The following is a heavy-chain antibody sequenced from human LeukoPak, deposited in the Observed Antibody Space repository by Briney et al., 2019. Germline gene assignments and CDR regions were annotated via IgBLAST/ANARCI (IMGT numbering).Heavy chain of an antibody. J-gene: IGHJ4*02. CDR1: GGSSSSYY. V-gene: IGHV4-4*07. CDR2: IYTSGST. CDR3: ASYDSSGPFDH. D-gene: IGHD3-22*01. Sequence: SETLSLTCTVSGGSSSSYYWSWIRQPAGKGLEWIGRIYTSGSTNYNPSLKSRVTMSVDTSKNQFSLKLSSVTAADTAVYYCASYDSSGPFDHWGQGTLVTVSS.